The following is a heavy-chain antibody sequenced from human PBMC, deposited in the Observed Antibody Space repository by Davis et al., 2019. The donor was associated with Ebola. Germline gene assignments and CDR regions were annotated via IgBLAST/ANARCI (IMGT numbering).Heavy chain of an antibody. CDR2: IYYSGST. V-gene: IGHV4-59*08. CDR3: ARQGSAWYNWFDP. Sequence: SETLSLTCAVSGGSISSYYWNWIRQPPGKGLEWIGYIYYSGSTNYNPSLKSRVTISVDTSKNQFSLKLNSVTAADTAVYYCARQGSAWYNWFDPWGQGTLVTVSS. D-gene: IGHD1-26*01. CDR1: GGSISSYY. J-gene: IGHJ5*02.